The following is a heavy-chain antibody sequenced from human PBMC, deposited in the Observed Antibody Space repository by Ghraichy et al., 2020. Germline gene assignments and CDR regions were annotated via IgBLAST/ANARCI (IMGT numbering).Heavy chain of an antibody. CDR1: GFPFSSYS. CDR2: ITGSGRTK. D-gene: IGHD4-23*01. Sequence: GGSLRLSCVVSGFPFSSYSFNWVRQSPGKGLEWVSYITGSGRTKSYADSVKGRFTISRDNAQNSLYLQMNSLRDEDTAVYYCARGSRVVRFYYYDGMDVWGQGTTVTVSS. V-gene: IGHV3-48*02. CDR3: ARGSRVVRFYYYDGMDV. J-gene: IGHJ6*02.